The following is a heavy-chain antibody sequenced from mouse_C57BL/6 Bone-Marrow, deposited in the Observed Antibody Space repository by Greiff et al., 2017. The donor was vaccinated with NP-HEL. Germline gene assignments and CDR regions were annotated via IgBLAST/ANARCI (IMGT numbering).Heavy chain of an antibody. CDR2: IDPENGDT. CDR1: GFNIKDDY. Sequence: VQLQQSGAELVRPGASVKLSCTASGFNIKDDYMHWVKQRPEQGLEWIGWIDPENGDTEYDQKFQGKATITSDTSSNTAYLQLSSLTSDDTSVYYCTFLCLPAMDYWGQGTSVTVSS. J-gene: IGHJ4*01. CDR3: TFLCLPAMDY. D-gene: IGHD6-5*01. V-gene: IGHV14-4*01.